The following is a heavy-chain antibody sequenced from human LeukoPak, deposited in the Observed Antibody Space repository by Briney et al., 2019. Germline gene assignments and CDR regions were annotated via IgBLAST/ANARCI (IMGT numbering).Heavy chain of an antibody. V-gene: IGHV3-48*01. CDR1: GFTFSSYS. CDR3: ARDHGGLDY. J-gene: IGHJ4*02. Sequence: PGGSLRLSCAASGFTFSSYSMNWVRQAPGKGLEWVSYISSSSSTIYYADSVKGRFTISRDNAKNSLYLQMNSLRAEDTAVYYCARDHGGLDYWGQGTVVTVSS. CDR2: ISSSSSTI.